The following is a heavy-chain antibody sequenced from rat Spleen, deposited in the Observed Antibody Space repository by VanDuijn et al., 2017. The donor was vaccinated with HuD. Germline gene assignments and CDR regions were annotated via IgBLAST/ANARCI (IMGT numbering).Heavy chain of an antibody. CDR2: ISNTGDNT. D-gene: IGHD1-11*01. Sequence: EVQLVESGGGLVQPGRSLKLSCVASGFTFSNFWMTWIRQAPGKGLEWVASISNTGDNTYYPDSVKGRFTISRDNAKSTLYLQMDSLRSEDTATYYCARRLYGGSFDYWGQGVMVTVSS. V-gene: IGHV5-31*01. J-gene: IGHJ2*01. CDR1: GFTFSNFW. CDR3: ARRLYGGSFDY.